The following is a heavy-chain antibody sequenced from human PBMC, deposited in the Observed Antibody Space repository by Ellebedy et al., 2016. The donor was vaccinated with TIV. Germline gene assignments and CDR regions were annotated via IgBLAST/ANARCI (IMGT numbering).Heavy chain of an antibody. Sequence: ASVKVSCKASGYTFTGYYMHWVRQAPGQGLEWMGWFNPNSGGTNYAQKFQGRVTMTRDTSISTAYMELSRLRSDDTAVYYCARLIVVVTAIPYGMDVWGQGTTVTVSS. V-gene: IGHV1-2*02. CDR3: ARLIVVVTAIPYGMDV. CDR1: GYTFTGYY. D-gene: IGHD2-21*02. J-gene: IGHJ6*02. CDR2: FNPNSGGT.